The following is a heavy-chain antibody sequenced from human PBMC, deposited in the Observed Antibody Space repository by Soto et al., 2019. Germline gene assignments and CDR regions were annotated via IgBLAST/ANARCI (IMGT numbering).Heavy chain of an antibody. D-gene: IGHD5-12*01. Sequence: GGSLRLSCAASGFTFDDFAMHWVRQGPGKGLEWVSGISWDGGKVAYGNSVEGRFTISRDNAKNSLYLQMSSLRPEDTALYFCARAMNGTLVASGIDVPGQAPIVTLSS. CDR2: ISWDGGKV. CDR3: ARAMNGTLVASGIDV. CDR1: GFTFDDFA. J-gene: IGHJ3*01. V-gene: IGHV3-9*01.